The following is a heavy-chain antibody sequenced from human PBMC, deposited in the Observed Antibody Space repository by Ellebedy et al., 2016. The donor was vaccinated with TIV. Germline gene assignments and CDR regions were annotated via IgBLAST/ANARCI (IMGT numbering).Heavy chain of an antibody. CDR3: ARVRAFELGDTVDDFLYYGMDV. V-gene: IGHV4-59*01. D-gene: IGHD1-26*01. J-gene: IGHJ6*02. CDR2: IYYSGGT. Sequence: SETLSLTCTVSGGSMSPYHWSWIRQPPGKGLEWIGEIYYSGGTNYNPALESRVAISIDTSKNQFSLKLTSVTTADTAVYYCARVRAFELGDTVDDFLYYGMDVWGQGTTVTVSS. CDR1: GGSMSPYH.